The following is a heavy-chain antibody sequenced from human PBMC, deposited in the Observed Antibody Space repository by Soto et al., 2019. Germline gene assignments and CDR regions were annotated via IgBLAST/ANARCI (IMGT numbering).Heavy chain of an antibody. CDR2: ISYDGSNQ. J-gene: IGHJ4*02. CDR1: GFTFNIYG. Sequence: VKLVESGGGVVQPGGSLRLSCAASGFTFNIYGIHWVRQAPDKGLEWVALISYDGSNQYYADSVKGRFTISRDNSKNTLFLQMNSLRADDTAVYYCAKDQASRQGSFDSWGQGTLVTVSS. V-gene: IGHV3-30*18. CDR3: AKDQASRQGSFDS.